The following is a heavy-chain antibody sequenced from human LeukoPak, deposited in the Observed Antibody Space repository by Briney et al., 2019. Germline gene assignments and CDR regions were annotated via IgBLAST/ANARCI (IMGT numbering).Heavy chain of an antibody. J-gene: IGHJ4*02. D-gene: IGHD6-19*01. V-gene: IGHV3-23*01. CDR3: AKERYHSGWYDFDY. Sequence: QPGGSLRLSCAASGFTFSHYAMSGVRQAPGKGLEWVSGITGSGGSTDYADSVKGRFTIARDNSKNTLFLQMNSLRAEDTAVYFCAKERYHSGWYDFDYWGQGTLVTVSS. CDR1: GFTFSHYA. CDR2: ITGSGGST.